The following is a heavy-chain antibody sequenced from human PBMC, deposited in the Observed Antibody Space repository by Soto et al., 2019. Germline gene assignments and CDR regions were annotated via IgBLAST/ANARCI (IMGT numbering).Heavy chain of an antibody. CDR2: ITYGGSNK. V-gene: IGHV3-30-3*01. CDR3: VRDAYYDSSGLAFDS. Sequence: QVQLVESGGGVVQPGRSLRLSCAASGFTFTNYAMHWVRQAPGNGLEWVAVITYGGSNKFYADSVKGRFTISRDNSKNTVSLQMNSLRAEDTAIYYCVRDAYYDSSGLAFDSWGQGSLVTVSS. CDR1: GFTFTNYA. D-gene: IGHD3-22*01. J-gene: IGHJ4*02.